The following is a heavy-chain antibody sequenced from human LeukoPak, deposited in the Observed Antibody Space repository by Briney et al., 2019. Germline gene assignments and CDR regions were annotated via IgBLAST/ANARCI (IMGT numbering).Heavy chain of an antibody. CDR1: GFTFSSYA. Sequence: SGGSLRLSCAASGFTFSSYAMNWVRQAPGKGLEWVSSISGSGGRTYYADSVKGRFTISRDNSKNTLFLQMNSQRAEDTAVYYCAKEREYYDSSGYSGFDYWGQGNLVTVSS. D-gene: IGHD3-22*01. J-gene: IGHJ4*02. CDR3: AKEREYYDSSGYSGFDY. V-gene: IGHV3-23*01. CDR2: ISGSGGRT.